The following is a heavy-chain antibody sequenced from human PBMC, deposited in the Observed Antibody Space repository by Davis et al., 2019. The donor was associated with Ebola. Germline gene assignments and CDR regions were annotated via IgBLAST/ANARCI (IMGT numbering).Heavy chain of an antibody. CDR1: GGSISSSNW. J-gene: IGHJ6*02. CDR3: ARRDGSSGWYNYYGMDV. CDR2: INHSGST. V-gene: IGHV4-4*02. D-gene: IGHD6-19*01. Sequence: MPSDTLSLTCAVSGGSISSSNWWSWIRQPPGKGLEWTGEINHSGSTNYNPSLKSRVTISVDTSKNQFSLKMSSVTAADTAVYYCARRDGSSGWYNYYGMDVWGQGTTVTVSS.